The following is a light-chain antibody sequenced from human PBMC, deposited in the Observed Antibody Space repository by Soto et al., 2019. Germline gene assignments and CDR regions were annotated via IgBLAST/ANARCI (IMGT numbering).Light chain of an antibody. V-gene: IGKV1-27*01. CDR3: QQYNSAPFT. CDR2: AAS. Sequence: DIQMTQSPSSLSASVGDRVTITCRASQAISNYLAWYQQKPGKVPKLLIYAASTLQSGVPSRFSGSGSWTDFTLTISSLQPEDVATYYCQQYNSAPFTFGPGTKVDLK. CDR1: QAISNY. J-gene: IGKJ3*01.